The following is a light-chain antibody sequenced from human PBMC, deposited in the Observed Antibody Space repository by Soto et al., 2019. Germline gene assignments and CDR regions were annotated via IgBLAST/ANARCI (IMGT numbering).Light chain of an antibody. V-gene: IGKV3-20*01. Sequence: EIVLTQSPGTLSWSPGERATLSCRASQSVSGSYLAWFQQKPGQAPRLLIYDASTRATGVPGRFSGSGSGTDFSLTISRLEPEDFAVYYCQHYGSSPWTFGQGTKV. J-gene: IGKJ1*01. CDR2: DAS. CDR3: QHYGSSPWT. CDR1: QSVSGSY.